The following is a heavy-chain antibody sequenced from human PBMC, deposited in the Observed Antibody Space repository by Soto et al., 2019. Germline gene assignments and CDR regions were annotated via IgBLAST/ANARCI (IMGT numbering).Heavy chain of an antibody. Sequence: SETRSLTCTVSGGAMSHYYWIWLRQPPGRGLEWIGHIFYSGSTNYNPALKSRVTISVDTSKSQFSLKLSSVTAADTAVYYCAKDSGYNYGYFRWFDPWGQGTLVTVS. V-gene: IGHV4-59*01. CDR1: GGAMSHYY. CDR2: IFYSGST. CDR3: AKDSGYNYGYFRWFDP. D-gene: IGHD5-18*01. J-gene: IGHJ5*02.